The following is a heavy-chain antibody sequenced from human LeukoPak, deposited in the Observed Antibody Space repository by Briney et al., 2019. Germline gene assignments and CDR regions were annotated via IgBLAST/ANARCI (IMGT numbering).Heavy chain of an antibody. Sequence: PGGSLRLSCAASGFTFSSYSMNWVRQAPGKGLEWVSSISSSSSYIYYADSVKGRFTISRDNAKNSLYLQMNSLRAEDTAVYYCASNHYYGSGSYGYWGQRTLVTVSS. J-gene: IGHJ4*02. D-gene: IGHD3-10*01. CDR2: ISSSSSYI. CDR1: GFTFSSYS. CDR3: ASNHYYGSGSYGY. V-gene: IGHV3-21*01.